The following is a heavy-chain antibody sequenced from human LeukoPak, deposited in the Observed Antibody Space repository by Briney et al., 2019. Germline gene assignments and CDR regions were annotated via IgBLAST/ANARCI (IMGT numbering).Heavy chain of an antibody. D-gene: IGHD3-22*01. CDR1: GYTFTSYG. V-gene: IGHV1-18*01. Sequence: ASVKVSCKASGYTFTSYGISWVRQAPGQGLEWMGWISAYNGNTNYAQKLQGRVTMTTDTSTSTAYMELRSLRSDDTAVYYCARVIRDYYDSNGYYSDAFDIWGQGTMVTVSS. CDR3: ARVIRDYYDSNGYYSDAFDI. J-gene: IGHJ3*02. CDR2: ISAYNGNT.